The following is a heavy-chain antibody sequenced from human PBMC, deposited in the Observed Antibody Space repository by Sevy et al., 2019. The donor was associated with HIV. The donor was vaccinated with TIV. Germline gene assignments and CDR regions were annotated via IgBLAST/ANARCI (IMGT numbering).Heavy chain of an antibody. J-gene: IGHJ4*02. Sequence: GGSLRLSCEASGFTFKNAWMTWVRQAPGRGLEWVGRIKSNSDGGKTDYAVPVKGRFTISRDDSKNTLFLQMNSLKIEDTAVYFCTTKDNIWSDYQYFPYWGQGTLVTVSS. CDR2: IKSNSDGGKT. CDR3: TTKDNIWSDYQYFPY. D-gene: IGHD3-3*01. CDR1: GFTFKNAW. V-gene: IGHV3-15*01.